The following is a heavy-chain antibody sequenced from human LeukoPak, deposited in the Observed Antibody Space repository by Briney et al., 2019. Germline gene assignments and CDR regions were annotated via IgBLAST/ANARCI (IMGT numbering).Heavy chain of an antibody. CDR3: ARRVLHHGSGSYGEDYFDY. CDR2: IYPGDSDT. V-gene: IGHV5-51*01. Sequence: GESLKISCKGSGYSFTSYWIGWVRQMPGKGLEWMGIIYPGDSDTRYSPSFQGQVTISADKSISTAYLQWSSLRASDTAMYYCARRVLHHGSGSYGEDYFDYWGQGTLVTVSS. J-gene: IGHJ4*02. D-gene: IGHD3-10*01. CDR1: GYSFTSYW.